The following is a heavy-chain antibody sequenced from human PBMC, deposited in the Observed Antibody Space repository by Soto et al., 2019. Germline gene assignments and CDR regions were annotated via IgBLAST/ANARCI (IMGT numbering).Heavy chain of an antibody. CDR1: GFTFSSYS. D-gene: IGHD2-15*01. CDR2: ISSSSSYI. Sequence: VGSLRLSCAASGFTFSSYSMNWVRQAPGKGLEWVSSISSSSSYIYYADSVKGRFTISRDNAKNSLYLQMNSLRAEDTAVYYCARYCSGGSCYSSYYGMDVWGQGTTVTVS. CDR3: ARYCSGGSCYSSYYGMDV. J-gene: IGHJ6*02. V-gene: IGHV3-21*01.